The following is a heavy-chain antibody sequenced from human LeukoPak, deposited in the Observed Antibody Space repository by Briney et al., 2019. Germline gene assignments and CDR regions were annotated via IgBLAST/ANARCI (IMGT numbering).Heavy chain of an antibody. V-gene: IGHV1-8*01. Sequence: ASVKVSCKASGYTFTSYDINWVRQATGQGLEWMGWMNPNSGNTGYAQKFQGRVTITADKSTSTAYMELSSLRSEDTAVYYCARDPDSSSWYSWFDPWGQGTLVTVSS. CDR3: ARDPDSSSWYSWFDP. CDR2: MNPNSGNT. CDR1: GYTFTSYD. J-gene: IGHJ5*02. D-gene: IGHD6-13*01.